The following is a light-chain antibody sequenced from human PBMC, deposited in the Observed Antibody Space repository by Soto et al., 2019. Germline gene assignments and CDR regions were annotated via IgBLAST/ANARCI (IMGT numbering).Light chain of an antibody. CDR1: SSDIGTYNL. CDR3: SSFAGSDSVV. V-gene: IGLV2-23*01. CDR2: EGI. J-gene: IGLJ2*01. Sequence: QSALTQPASVSGSPGQSITISCTGTSSDIGTYNLVSWYQHYPGKAPKLMIYEGIKRPSGVSNRFSGSKSGNTAFLTISGLQAEDEAAYYCSSFAGSDSVVFGGGTKLTVL.